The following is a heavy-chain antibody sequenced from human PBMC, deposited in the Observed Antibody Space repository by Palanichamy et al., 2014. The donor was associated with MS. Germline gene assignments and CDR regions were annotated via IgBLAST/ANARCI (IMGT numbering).Heavy chain of an antibody. J-gene: IGHJ3*01. V-gene: IGHV3-30-3*01. D-gene: IGHD4-17*01. CDR1: GFPFNNFP. CDR2: ISYDGSRT. Sequence: QVQLVESGGGVVQPGTSLTLSCAASGFPFNNFPLHWVRQTPGKGLEWVALISYDGSRTFYTDAVMGRFTISRDSSTQTLYLEMNSLRSEDTAMYYCARLRYYGDYNVPNSFDVWGQGTPLTVSS. CDR3: ARLRYYGDYNVPNSFDV.